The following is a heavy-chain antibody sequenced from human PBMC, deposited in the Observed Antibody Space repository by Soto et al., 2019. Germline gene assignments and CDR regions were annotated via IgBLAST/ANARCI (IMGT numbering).Heavy chain of an antibody. V-gene: IGHV1-69*12. CDR3: ASVAAKYYYYGMDV. Sequence: QVQLVQSGAEVTKPGSSVKVSCKASGGTFSSYAIHWVRQAPGQGLEWMGGIIPIFGTADYAQKFQGRVTITADESTTTAYMQLSSLRSEDTAVYYCASVAAKYYYYGMDVWGPGTTVTVSS. CDR2: IIPIFGTA. J-gene: IGHJ6*02. D-gene: IGHD1-26*01. CDR1: GGTFSSYA.